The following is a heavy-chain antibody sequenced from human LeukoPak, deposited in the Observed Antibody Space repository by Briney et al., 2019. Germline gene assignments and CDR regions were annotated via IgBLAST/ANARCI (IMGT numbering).Heavy chain of an antibody. CDR3: ANQVSVPAAIFYYYYYMDV. D-gene: IGHD2-2*02. Sequence: GGSLRLTCAASGFTFSDYSMVWVRQAPGRGPEWVSGVNFGGHMTDYTASVRGRFTISRDNSKNTLYLQMNSLRAEDTAVYYCANQVSVPAAIFYYYYYMDVWGKGTTVTVSS. V-gene: IGHV3-23*01. CDR1: GFTFSDYS. CDR2: VNFGGHMT. J-gene: IGHJ6*03.